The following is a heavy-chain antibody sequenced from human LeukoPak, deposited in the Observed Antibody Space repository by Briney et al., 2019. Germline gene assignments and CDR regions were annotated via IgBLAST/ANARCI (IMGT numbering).Heavy chain of an antibody. CDR3: ARVIYGSGSIYYYYYMDV. CDR2: IIPIFGTA. D-gene: IGHD3-10*01. Sequence: ASVKVSCKASGGTFSSYAISWVRQAPGQGLEWMGGIIPIFGTANYAQKFQGRVTITADESTSTAYMELSSLRSEDTAVYYCARVIYGSGSIYYYYYMDVWGKGTTVTISS. V-gene: IGHV1-69*13. J-gene: IGHJ6*03. CDR1: GGTFSSYA.